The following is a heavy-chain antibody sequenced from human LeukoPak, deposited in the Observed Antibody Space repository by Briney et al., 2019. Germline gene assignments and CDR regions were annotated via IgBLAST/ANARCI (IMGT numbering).Heavy chain of an antibody. CDR3: ASERQWLAHFDY. J-gene: IGHJ4*02. Sequence: SETLSLTCTVSGGSISTYYWSWIRQPPGKGLEWIGYIYHSGSTNYNPSLKSRVTMSVDTSKNQFSLKLSSVTAADTAVYYCASERQWLAHFDYWGQGTLVTVSS. CDR2: IYHSGST. CDR1: GGSISTYY. V-gene: IGHV4-59*12. D-gene: IGHD6-19*01.